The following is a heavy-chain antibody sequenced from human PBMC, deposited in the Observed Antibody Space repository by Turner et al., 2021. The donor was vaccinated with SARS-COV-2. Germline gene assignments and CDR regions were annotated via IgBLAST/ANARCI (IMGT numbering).Heavy chain of an antibody. V-gene: IGHV4-34*01. J-gene: IGHJ4*02. D-gene: IGHD3-3*01. CDR2: INYSAST. Sequence: QVPLQQWGAGLLKPSETLSLTCAVYGGSFSGYFWSWIRQPPGKGLEWIGEINYSASTNYNPSLKSRVTISVDTSKNQFSLKLSSVTAADTAVYYCARGQGWLQPPFGYWGQGTLVTVSS. CDR1: GGSFSGYF. CDR3: ARGQGWLQPPFGY.